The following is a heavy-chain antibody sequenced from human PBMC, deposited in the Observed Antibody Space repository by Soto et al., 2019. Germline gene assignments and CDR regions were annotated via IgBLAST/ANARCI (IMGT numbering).Heavy chain of an antibody. CDR2: IGGSDGTT. CDR3: AKAVAFQSGYYSGRHYFVP. J-gene: IGHJ5*02. Sequence: GGYLRLSCAASGFPFSSYGMNGVRQAPGKGLEWVSAIGGSDGTTHYADSVRGRCTISRDNANNTGFLQMNSLRVEDTGVYYCAKAVAFQSGYYSGRHYFVPWGQGALVPVSS. V-gene: IGHV3-23*01. CDR1: GFPFSSYG. D-gene: IGHD3-3*01.